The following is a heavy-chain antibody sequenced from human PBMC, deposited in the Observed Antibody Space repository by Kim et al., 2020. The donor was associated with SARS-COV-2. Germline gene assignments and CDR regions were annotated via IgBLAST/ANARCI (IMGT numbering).Heavy chain of an antibody. V-gene: IGHV4-59*01. CDR1: GGSISSYY. Sequence: SETLSLTCTVSGGSISSYYWSWIRQPPGKGLEWIGYIYYSGSTNYNPSLKSRVTISVDTSKNQFSLKLSSVTAADTAVYYCARWGGIAARPSGYYFDYWGQGTLVTVSS. CDR3: ARWGGIAARPSGYYFDY. J-gene: IGHJ4*02. D-gene: IGHD6-6*01. CDR2: IYYSGST.